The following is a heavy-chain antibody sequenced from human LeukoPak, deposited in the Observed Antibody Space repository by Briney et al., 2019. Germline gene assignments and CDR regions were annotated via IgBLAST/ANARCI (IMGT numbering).Heavy chain of an antibody. CDR1: GDSTISHY. D-gene: IGHD6-13*01. V-gene: IGHV4-59*11. J-gene: IGHJ5*02. CDR2: IYYSGST. Sequence: SETLSLTCTVSGDSTISHYWSWIRQPPGKGLEWVGYIYYSGSTNYNPSLKSRVTMSVDTSMNQFSLKLRYVTAADTAVYYCARGPTSSWFHGLAPWGQGTLVTVPS. CDR3: ARGPTSSWFHGLAP.